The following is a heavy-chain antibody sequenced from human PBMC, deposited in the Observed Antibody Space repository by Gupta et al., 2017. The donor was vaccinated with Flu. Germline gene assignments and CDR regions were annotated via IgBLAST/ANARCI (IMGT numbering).Heavy chain of an antibody. D-gene: IGHD4-17*01. CDR2: INPDGSST. J-gene: IGHJ4*02. V-gene: IGHV3-74*03. CDR3: ATVTSGC. CDR1: GFTFSSSY. Sequence: EMQLVESGGGLVQPGGSLRLSCAVSGFTFSSSYLQWVRQAPGKGLVWVSRINPDGSSTTYAESVKGLFTISRDNAKNTLYLQSNSLGDDDTAVYYCATVTSGCWGQGTLVTVSS.